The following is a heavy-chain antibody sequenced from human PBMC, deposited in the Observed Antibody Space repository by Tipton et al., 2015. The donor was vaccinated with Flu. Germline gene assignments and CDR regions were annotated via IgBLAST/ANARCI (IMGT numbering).Heavy chain of an antibody. Sequence: TLSLTCTVSGGSISSYYWSWIRQPPGKGLEWIGYIYYSGSTNYNPSLKSRVTISVDTSNNQFSLKLSSVTAADAAVYYCVRRDYSNYVSDPKNWFDPWGQGALVTVSS. J-gene: IGHJ5*02. D-gene: IGHD4-11*01. CDR2: IYYSGST. V-gene: IGHV4-59*01. CDR3: VRRDYSNYVSDPKNWFDP. CDR1: GGSISSYY.